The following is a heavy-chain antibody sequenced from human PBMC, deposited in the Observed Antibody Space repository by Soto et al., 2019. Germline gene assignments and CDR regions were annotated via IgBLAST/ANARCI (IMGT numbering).Heavy chain of an antibody. J-gene: IGHJ3*02. V-gene: IGHV1-69*02. CDR3: ARVWQRYDAFDI. Sequence: ASVKVSCKASGGTFSSYTISWVRQAPGQGLEWMGRIIPILGIANYAQKFQGRVTITADKSTSTAYMELSSLRSEDTAVYYCARVWQRYDAFDIWGQGTMVTVSS. D-gene: IGHD6-25*01. CDR1: GGTFSSYT. CDR2: IIPILGIA.